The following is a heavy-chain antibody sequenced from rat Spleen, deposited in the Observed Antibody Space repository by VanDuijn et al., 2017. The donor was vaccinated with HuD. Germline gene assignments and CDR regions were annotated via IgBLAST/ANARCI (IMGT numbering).Heavy chain of an antibody. D-gene: IGHD4-3*01. CDR1: LFTFSTYG. V-gene: IGHV5S23*01. CDR3: SRSYNSGYDFDY. J-gene: IGHJ2*01. CDR2: ISPGGDKT. Sequence: EVHLVESGGGLVQPGRSLEISCAASLFTFSTYGMAWVRQTPTKGLEWVASISPGGDKTYYRDSVKGRFTISRDNAKSTLYLQMNSLRSEDTATYYCSRSYNSGYDFDYWGQGVMVTVSS.